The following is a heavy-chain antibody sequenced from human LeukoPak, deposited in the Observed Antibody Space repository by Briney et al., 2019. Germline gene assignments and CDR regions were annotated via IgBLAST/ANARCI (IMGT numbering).Heavy chain of an antibody. CDR1: GYNFTTYW. J-gene: IGHJ4*02. D-gene: IGHD6-19*01. CDR3: ARRPAGAAGLFFDY. CDR2: IYPDDSDT. V-gene: IGHV5-51*01. Sequence: GESLKISCKASGYNFTTYWIAWVRQMPGKGLECMGIIYPDDSDTRYSPTFQGQVSISADKSTSTAYVQWSSLKAPDTAMYYCARRPAGAAGLFFDYWGQGALITVSS.